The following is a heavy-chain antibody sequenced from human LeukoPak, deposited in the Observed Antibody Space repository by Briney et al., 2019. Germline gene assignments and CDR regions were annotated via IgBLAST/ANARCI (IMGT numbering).Heavy chain of an antibody. CDR3: TRPLSQVPN. CDR2: IYSGGAT. J-gene: IGHJ4*02. Sequence: GGSLRLSCAVSGFSVDNQYMTWVRQAPGKVLEWVSLIYSGGATYYTDSVKGRFTISRDNSKNTLYLQMNSLRTDDTAVYFCTRPLSQVPNWGQGTLVTVSS. D-gene: IGHD1-1*01. CDR1: GFSVDNQY. V-gene: IGHV3-66*01.